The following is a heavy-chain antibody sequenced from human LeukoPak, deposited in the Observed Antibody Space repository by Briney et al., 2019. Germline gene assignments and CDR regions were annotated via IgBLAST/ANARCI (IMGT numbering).Heavy chain of an antibody. J-gene: IGHJ4*02. D-gene: IGHD2-8*01. CDR3: AKEGAEGPVCN. V-gene: IGHV3-23*01. CDR2: ISGSGGNT. CDR1: GFTFSSYA. Sequence: GGSLRLSCAASGFTFSSYAMSWVRQAPGKGLEWVSAISGSGGNTYYADSVKGRFTISRDNFKNTLYLQMNSLRVEDTAVYYCAKEGAEGPVCNWGQGTLVTVSS.